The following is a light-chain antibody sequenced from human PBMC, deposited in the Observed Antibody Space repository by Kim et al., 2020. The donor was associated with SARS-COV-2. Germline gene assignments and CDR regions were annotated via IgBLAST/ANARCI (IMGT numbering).Light chain of an antibody. CDR3: NSRDSSDNVV. Sequence: ALGQTVRITCQGDSLRSYYASWYQQKPGQAPLLVIYGKNNRPSGIPDRFSGSSSGNSASLTITGAQAEDEADYYCNSRDSSDNVVFGVGTKLTVL. J-gene: IGLJ2*01. V-gene: IGLV3-19*01. CDR2: GKN. CDR1: SLRSYY.